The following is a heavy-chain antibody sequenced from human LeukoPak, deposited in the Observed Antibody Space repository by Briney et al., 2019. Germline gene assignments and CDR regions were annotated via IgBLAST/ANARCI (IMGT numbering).Heavy chain of an antibody. CDR1: GFTFSSYS. J-gene: IGHJ4*02. CDR2: ISSSSSYT. D-gene: IGHD4-17*01. Sequence: GGSLRLSCAASGFTFSSYSMNWVRQAPGKGLEWVSSISSSSSYTYYADSVKGRFTISRDNAKSPLYLQMNSLRAEDTAVYYCARDNGDYGTDYWGQGTLVTVSS. CDR3: ARDNGDYGTDY. V-gene: IGHV3-21*01.